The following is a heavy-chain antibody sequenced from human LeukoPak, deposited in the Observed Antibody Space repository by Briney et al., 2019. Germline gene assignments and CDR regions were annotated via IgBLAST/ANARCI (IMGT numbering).Heavy chain of an antibody. J-gene: IGHJ3*02. Sequence: GGSLRLSCAASGFTFSTYGMHWVRQAPGKGLEWVAFIWKDGSNKYYADSVKGRLTISRDNSENTLFLQMNSLRAEDTAVYYCAKEGLLSPYYDSSGYYYVGPFDSWGQGTMVTVSS. V-gene: IGHV3-30*02. CDR2: IWKDGSNK. CDR1: GFTFSTYG. CDR3: AKEGLLSPYYDSSGYYYVGPFDS. D-gene: IGHD3-22*01.